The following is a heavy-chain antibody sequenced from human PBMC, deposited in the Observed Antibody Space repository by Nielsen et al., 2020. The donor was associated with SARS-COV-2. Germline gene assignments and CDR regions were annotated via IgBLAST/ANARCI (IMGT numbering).Heavy chain of an antibody. CDR3: TRSQYDSSGFYL. Sequence: GESLKISCETSGFTFDDYVMSWFRQAPGKGLEWVGFIGMNRFGGATRYAASVRGRFTISRDDSKSIASLHMNTLKPEDTAMYFCTRSQYDSSGFYLWGQGTLVTVSS. V-gene: IGHV3-49*03. CDR1: GFTFDDYV. CDR2: IGMNRFGGAT. D-gene: IGHD3-22*01. J-gene: IGHJ1*01.